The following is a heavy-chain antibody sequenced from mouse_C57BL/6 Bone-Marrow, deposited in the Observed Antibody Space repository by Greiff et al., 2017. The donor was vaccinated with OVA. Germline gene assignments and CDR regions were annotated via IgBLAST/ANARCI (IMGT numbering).Heavy chain of an antibody. V-gene: IGHV1-39*01. CDR1: GYSFTDYN. Sequence: QLQESGPELVKPGASVKISCKASGYSFTDYNMNWVKQSNGKSLEWIGVINPNYGTTSYNQKFKGKATLTVDQSSSTAYMQLNSLTSEDSAVYYCARRSNYPYYYAMDYWGQGTSVTVSS. CDR3: ARRSNYPYYYAMDY. J-gene: IGHJ4*01. CDR2: INPNYGTT. D-gene: IGHD1-3*01.